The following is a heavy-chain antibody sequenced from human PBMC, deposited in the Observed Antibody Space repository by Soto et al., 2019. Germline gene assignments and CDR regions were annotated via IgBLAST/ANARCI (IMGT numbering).Heavy chain of an antibody. J-gene: IGHJ4*02. Sequence: GGSLRLSCAASGFTFSSYSMNWVRQAPGKGLEWVSYISSSSSTYYADSVKGRFTISRDNSKNTLYLQMNSLRAEDTAVYYCGRDQCSGGNCYSAYWGQGTLVTVSS. CDR1: GFTFSSYS. CDR3: GRDQCSGGNCYSAY. D-gene: IGHD2-15*01. CDR2: ISSSSST. V-gene: IGHV3-48*01.